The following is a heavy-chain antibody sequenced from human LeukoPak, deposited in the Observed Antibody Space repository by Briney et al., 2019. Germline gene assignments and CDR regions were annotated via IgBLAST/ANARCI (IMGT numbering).Heavy chain of an antibody. Sequence: GGSLRLSCAASGFTFTSYWMHWVRQAPGKGLEWVANIKQDGSEKYYVDSVKGRFTISRDNAKNSLYLQMNSLRAEDTAVYYCARMREMATIIYFDYWGQGTLVTVSS. CDR1: GFTFTSYW. J-gene: IGHJ4*02. V-gene: IGHV3-7*03. CDR3: ARMREMATIIYFDY. D-gene: IGHD5-24*01. CDR2: IKQDGSEK.